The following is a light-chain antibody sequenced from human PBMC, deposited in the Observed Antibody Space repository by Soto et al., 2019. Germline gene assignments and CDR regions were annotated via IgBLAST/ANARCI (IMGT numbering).Light chain of an antibody. CDR3: QQSNSFPSIT. CDR1: QGISSW. J-gene: IGKJ5*01. Sequence: DIQMTQSPSSVSASVGDRVTITCRASQGISSWLARYQQKPGKAPKLLIYAASSLQSGVPSRFSGSGSGTDFTLTISSLQPEDFATYYCQQSNSFPSITFGQGTRLEIK. CDR2: AAS. V-gene: IGKV1-12*02.